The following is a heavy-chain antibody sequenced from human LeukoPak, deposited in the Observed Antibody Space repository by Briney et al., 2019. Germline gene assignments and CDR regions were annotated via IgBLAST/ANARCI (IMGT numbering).Heavy chain of an antibody. D-gene: IGHD3-22*01. CDR2: INPSGGST. CDR1: GYTFTSYY. CDR3: ARASAENYYDSSDLFDY. J-gene: IGHJ4*02. Sequence: ASVKVSCKASGYTFTSYYMHWVRQAPGQGLEWMGIINPSGGSTSYAQKFQGRVTMTRDTSTSTVYMELSSLRSDDTAVYYCARASAENYYDSSDLFDYWGQGTLVTVSS. V-gene: IGHV1-46*01.